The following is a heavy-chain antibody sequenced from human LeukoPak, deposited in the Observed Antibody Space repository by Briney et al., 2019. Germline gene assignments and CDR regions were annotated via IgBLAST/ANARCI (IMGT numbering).Heavy chain of an antibody. CDR1: GDSISSYY. V-gene: IGHV4-59*01. D-gene: IGHD1-1*01. J-gene: IGHJ6*03. CDR2: IYNSGST. CDR3: ARHRDDYYYYYYMDV. Sequence: SETLSLTCTVSGDSISSYYWSWIRQPPGKGLEWIGFIYNSGSTNYNPSLKSRVTISVDTSKNQFSLKLSSVTAADTAVYYCARHRDDYYYYYYMDVWGKGTTVTVSS.